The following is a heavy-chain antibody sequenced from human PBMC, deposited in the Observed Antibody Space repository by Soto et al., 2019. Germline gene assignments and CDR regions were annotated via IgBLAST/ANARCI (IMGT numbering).Heavy chain of an antibody. V-gene: IGHV1-18*01. CDR1: GYTFTSYG. CDR2: ISAYNGNT. CDR3: ARVSSGYYLRWFDR. J-gene: IGHJ5*02. Sequence: QVQLVQSGAEVKKPGASVKVSCKASGYTFTSYGISWVRQAPGQGLEWMGWISAYNGNTNYAQKLKGRDTITTDTSTITGSMERRSLRSHVTGVYYGARVSSGYYLRWFDRWGQGTLVTVSS. D-gene: IGHD3-22*01.